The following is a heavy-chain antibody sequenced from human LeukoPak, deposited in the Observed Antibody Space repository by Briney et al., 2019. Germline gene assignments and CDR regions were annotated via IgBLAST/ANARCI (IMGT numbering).Heavy chain of an antibody. Sequence: ASVKVSCKASGYTFTGYYMHWVRQAPGQGLEWMGWINPNSGGTNYAQKFQGRVTMTRDTSISTAYMELSRLRSDDTAVYYCARDGESSSSPVYYYYMDVWGKGTTVTVSS. D-gene: IGHD6-6*01. V-gene: IGHV1-2*02. CDR1: GYTFTGYY. CDR2: INPNSGGT. CDR3: ARDGESSSSPVYYYYMDV. J-gene: IGHJ6*03.